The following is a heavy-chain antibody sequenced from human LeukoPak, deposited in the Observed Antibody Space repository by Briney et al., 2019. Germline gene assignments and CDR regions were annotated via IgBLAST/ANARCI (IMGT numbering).Heavy chain of an antibody. D-gene: IGHD3-16*02. CDR1: GFTFSSYS. J-gene: IGHJ3*02. CDR2: ISSSSSYI. V-gene: IGHV3-21*01. Sequence: GGSLRLSCAASGFTFSSYSMNWVRQAPGKGLEWVSSISSSSSYIYYADSVKGRFTISRDNAKNSLYLQMNSLRAEDTAVYYCARGGGVIVPLDAFDIWGQGTMVTVSS. CDR3: ARGGGVIVPLDAFDI.